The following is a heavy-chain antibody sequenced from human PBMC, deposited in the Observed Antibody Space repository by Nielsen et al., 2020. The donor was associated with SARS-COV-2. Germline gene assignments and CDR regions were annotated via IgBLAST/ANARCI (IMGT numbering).Heavy chain of an antibody. V-gene: IGHV4-31*03. Sequence: LRLSCTVSGGSISSGGYYWSWIRQHPGKGLEWIGYIYYSGSTYYNPSLKSRVTISVDTSKNQFSLKLSSVTAADTAVYYCARVVGITIFGVVTAGSFDYWGQGTLVTVSS. CDR3: ARVVGITIFGVVTAGSFDY. CDR1: GGSISSGGYY. J-gene: IGHJ4*02. CDR2: IYYSGST. D-gene: IGHD3-3*01.